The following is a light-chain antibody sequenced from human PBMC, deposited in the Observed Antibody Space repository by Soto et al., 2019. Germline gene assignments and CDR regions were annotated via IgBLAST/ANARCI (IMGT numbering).Light chain of an antibody. CDR3: QHADGLREIT. V-gene: IGKV1-12*01. J-gene: IGKJ4*01. CDR2: HTS. Sequence: DIQMTQSPPFVSASVGDRVTISCRASQDAGSWLSWFHKKPGGAPKLLIFHTSRLQIGVPSRFAGRGSGTEFTLTISSLKPEDFGTYYCQHADGLREITFGGGTTVEI. CDR1: QDAGSW.